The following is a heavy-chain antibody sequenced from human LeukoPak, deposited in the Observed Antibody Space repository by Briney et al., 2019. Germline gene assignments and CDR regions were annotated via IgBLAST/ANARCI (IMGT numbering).Heavy chain of an antibody. D-gene: IGHD3-10*01. J-gene: IGHJ4*02. CDR3: ARHRLLYGSGSYPDY. V-gene: IGHV5-51*01. Sequence: GESLKISCKGSGYSFTTYWIGWVRQMPGKGLEWMGIIYSGDSEPRYSPSFQGQVTISVDKSITTAYLQWSSLKASDTAMYYCARHRLLYGSGSYPDYWGQGTLVTVSS. CDR2: IYSGDSEP. CDR1: GYSFTTYW.